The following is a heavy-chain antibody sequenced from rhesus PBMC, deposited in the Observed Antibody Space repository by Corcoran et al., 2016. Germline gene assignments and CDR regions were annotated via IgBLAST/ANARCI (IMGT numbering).Heavy chain of an antibody. V-gene: IGHV4-127*01. Sequence: QVQLQESGPGLVKPSETLSLTCAVSGYSISSGYGWGWIRQPPGKGLEWIGQIYGCSCSPSYPPSLKSRVPVSKDTSKNQFSLKLSSVTAADTAVYYCARGPAIPRNWYFDIWGPGTPITISS. D-gene: IGHD3-3*01. CDR3: ARGPAIPRNWYFDI. J-gene: IGHJ2*01. CDR1: GYSISSGYG. CDR2: IYGCSCSP.